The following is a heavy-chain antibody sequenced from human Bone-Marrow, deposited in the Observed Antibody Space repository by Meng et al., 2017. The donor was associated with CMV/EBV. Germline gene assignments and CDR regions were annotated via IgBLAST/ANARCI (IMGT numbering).Heavy chain of an antibody. CDR1: GFTFDDYA. Sequence: GESLKISCAASGFTFDDYAMHWVRQAPGKGLEWVSTISDSGGNTYYADSVKGRFTISRDNSKNTLYLQMNSLRAEDTAVYYCTKSRNGYGGEDYWGQGTLVTVSS. D-gene: IGHD5-12*01. J-gene: IGHJ4*02. CDR2: ISDSGGNT. V-gene: IGHV3-23*01. CDR3: TKSRNGYGGEDY.